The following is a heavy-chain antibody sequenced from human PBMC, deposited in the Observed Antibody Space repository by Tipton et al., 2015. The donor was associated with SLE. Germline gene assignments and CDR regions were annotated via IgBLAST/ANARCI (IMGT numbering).Heavy chain of an antibody. CDR3: ARDCGYGSASH. Sequence: SLRLSCAASGLTFSTYAMHWVRQAPGKGLEWVAVISYDGTNKYYADSVKGRFTISRDNSKNTLYLQMNSLRAEDTAVYYCARDCGYGSASHWGQGTLVTVSS. J-gene: IGHJ4*02. CDR1: GLTFSTYA. D-gene: IGHD3-10*01. CDR2: ISYDGTNK. V-gene: IGHV3-30*04.